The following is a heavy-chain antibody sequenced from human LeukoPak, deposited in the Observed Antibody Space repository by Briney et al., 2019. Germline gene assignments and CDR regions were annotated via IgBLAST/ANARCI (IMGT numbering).Heavy chain of an antibody. CDR3: ATKDYKAFTD. Sequence: PSETLSLTCTVSGYSISSGYYWGWIRPPPGKGLEWIGSIYHSGSTYYNPSLKSRVTISVDTSKNQFSLKLSSVTAADTAVYYCATKDYKAFTDWGQGTLVIVSS. CDR1: GYSISSGYY. J-gene: IGHJ4*02. D-gene: IGHD4/OR15-4a*01. CDR2: IYHSGST. V-gene: IGHV4-38-2*02.